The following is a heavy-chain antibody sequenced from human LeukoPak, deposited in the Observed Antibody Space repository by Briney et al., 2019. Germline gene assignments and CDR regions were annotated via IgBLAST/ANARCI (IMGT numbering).Heavy chain of an antibody. J-gene: IGHJ6*03. CDR2: INPNSGGT. CDR3: ARDLYQWLPSTRPRDYYYYMDV. CDR1: GYTLTGYY. V-gene: IGHV1-2*02. D-gene: IGHD6-19*01. Sequence: GASVKVSCKASGYTLTGYYIHWGRQAPGQGLEYMGWINPNSGGTNYAQKFQGRVTMTRDTSISTAYMELSRLGSDDTAVYYCARDLYQWLPSTRPRDYYYYMDVWGEGTTVTVSS.